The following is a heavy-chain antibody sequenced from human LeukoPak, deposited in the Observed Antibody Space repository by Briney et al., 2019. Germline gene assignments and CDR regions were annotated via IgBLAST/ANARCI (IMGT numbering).Heavy chain of an antibody. CDR1: GVTFRNYT. J-gene: IGHJ1*01. Sequence: PLGSLRLSRAASGVTFRNYTIHSGSEAPGKGRGWGAGISYEGKDKYHADSVKGRFTISIHNSKNKLYLQKNSLRTADTAVYYCARGTDNRSWSPEYFQHWGQGTLVTVSS. D-gene: IGHD6-13*01. CDR3: ARGTDNRSWSPEYFQH. CDR2: ISYEGKDK. V-gene: IGHV3-30*04.